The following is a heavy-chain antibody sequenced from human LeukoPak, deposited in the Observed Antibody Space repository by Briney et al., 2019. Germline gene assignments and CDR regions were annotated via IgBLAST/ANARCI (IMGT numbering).Heavy chain of an antibody. J-gene: IGHJ6*03. CDR1: GGSISSSSYY. CDR2: IYYSGST. Sequence: PSETLSLTCTVSGGSISSSSYYWGWIRQPPGKGLEWIGSIYYSGSTYYNPSLKSRVTISVDTSKNQFSLKLSSVTAADTAVYYCARGGGGYYYMDVWGKGTTVTVSS. CDR3: ARGGGGYYYMDV. D-gene: IGHD3-16*01. V-gene: IGHV4-39*07.